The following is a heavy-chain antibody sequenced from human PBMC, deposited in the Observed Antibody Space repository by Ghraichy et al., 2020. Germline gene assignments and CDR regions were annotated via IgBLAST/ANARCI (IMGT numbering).Heavy chain of an antibody. V-gene: IGHV4-39*01. CDR2: INHSGST. CDR1: GGFISSSSYY. D-gene: IGHD3-3*01. J-gene: IGHJ6*02. CDR3: AGSADYDDFWTRYYGMDV. Sequence: SQTLSLTCNVSGGFISSSSYYWGWIRQPPGKGLEWIGSINHSGSTYYNPSLKSRVTISVDTSKNQFSLKLSSVTAADTAVYYCAGSADYDDFWTRYYGMDVWGQGTTVTVSS.